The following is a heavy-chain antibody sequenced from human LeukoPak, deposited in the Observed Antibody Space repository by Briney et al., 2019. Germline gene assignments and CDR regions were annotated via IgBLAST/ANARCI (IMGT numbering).Heavy chain of an antibody. D-gene: IGHD3-22*01. CDR1: GGSISSYY. V-gene: IGHV4-59*01. Sequence: SETLSLTCTVSGGSISSYYWSWIRQPPGKGLEWIGYIYYSGSTNYNPSLQSRVTISVDTSKNQFFLKLSSVTAADTAVYYCARVSPYYYDSSGYYPPGAFDIWGQGTMVTVSS. CDR2: IYYSGST. CDR3: ARVSPYYYDSSGYYPPGAFDI. J-gene: IGHJ3*02.